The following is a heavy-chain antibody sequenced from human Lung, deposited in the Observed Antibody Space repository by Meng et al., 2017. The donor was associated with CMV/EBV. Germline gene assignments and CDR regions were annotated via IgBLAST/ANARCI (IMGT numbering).Heavy chain of an antibody. D-gene: IGHD6-19*01. J-gene: IGHJ4*02. V-gene: IGHV4-4*07. CDR2: ISTSVSV. CDR3: ARAVADTANFDY. Sequence: QLQLPEPGPGLVSSSEPHALTCTASGDSMKTSYWSWFRQSAGKGLEWIGRISTSVSVHYNPSLTSRVTLSVDTSKNQISLQLSSVTAADTAVYYCARAVADTANFDYWGQGTLVTVSS. CDR1: GDSMKTSY.